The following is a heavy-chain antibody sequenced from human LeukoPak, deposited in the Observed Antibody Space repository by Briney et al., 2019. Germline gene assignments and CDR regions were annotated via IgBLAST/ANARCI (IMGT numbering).Heavy chain of an antibody. CDR3: AKDYCSSTSCPSYFDY. V-gene: IGHV3-7*03. Sequence: PGGSLRLSCAASGFTFSTHWMTWVRQAPGKGLERVANIKQDGSEKYYLDSVKGRFTISRDNAKNSLFLQMNSLRAEDTALYYCAKDYCSSTSCPSYFDYWGQGTLVTVSS. J-gene: IGHJ4*02. CDR2: IKQDGSEK. D-gene: IGHD2-2*01. CDR1: GFTFSTHW.